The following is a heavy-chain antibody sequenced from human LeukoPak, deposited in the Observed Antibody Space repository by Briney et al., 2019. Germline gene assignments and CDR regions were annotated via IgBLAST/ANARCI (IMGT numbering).Heavy chain of an antibody. J-gene: IGHJ4*02. CDR1: GIACVNAW. V-gene: IGHV3-15*01. Sequence: GGSLRLSCAASGIACVNAWMGWVRQAPGKGLEWVGRIKSKNNGGTTEYAEPVKGRFTISRDDSKNTLYLQMNSLKPEDTAVYYCTAVFLCGGGFCIDYWGQGTLVTVSS. D-gene: IGHD2-21*01. CDR2: IKSKNNGGTT. CDR3: TAVFLCGGGFCIDY.